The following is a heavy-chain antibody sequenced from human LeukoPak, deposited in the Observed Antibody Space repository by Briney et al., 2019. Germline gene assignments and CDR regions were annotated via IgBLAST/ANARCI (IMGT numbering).Heavy chain of an antibody. D-gene: IGHD2-15*01. CDR1: GYSFTSYW. V-gene: IGHV5-51*01. CDR2: IYPGDSDT. J-gene: IGHJ3*02. CDR3: ASLYCSGGSCYSYAFDI. Sequence: GESLKISCKGSGYSFTSYWIGWVRQMPGKGLEWMGIIYPGDSDTRYSPSFQGQVTISADKSISTAYLRWSSLKASDTAMYYCASLYCSGGSCYSYAFDIWGQGTMVTVSS.